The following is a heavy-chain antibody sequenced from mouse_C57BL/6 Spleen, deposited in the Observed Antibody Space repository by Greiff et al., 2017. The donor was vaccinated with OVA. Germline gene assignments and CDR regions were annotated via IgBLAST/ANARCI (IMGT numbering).Heavy chain of an antibody. CDR3: VRDYYGSSYPYAMDY. V-gene: IGHV1-52*01. Sequence: QVQLQQPGAELVRPGSSVKLSCKASGYTFTSYWMHWVKQRPIQGLEWIGNIDPSDSETHYNQKFKDKATLTVDKSSSTAYMQLSSLTSEDSAVYYCVRDYYGSSYPYAMDYWGQGTSVTVSS. CDR2: IDPSDSET. D-gene: IGHD1-1*01. J-gene: IGHJ4*01. CDR1: GYTFTSYW.